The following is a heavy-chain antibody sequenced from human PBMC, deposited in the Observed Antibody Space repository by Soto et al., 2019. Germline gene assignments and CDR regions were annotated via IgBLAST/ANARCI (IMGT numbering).Heavy chain of an antibody. D-gene: IGHD6-13*01. V-gene: IGHV4-59*01. Sequence: SETLSLTCTVSGGSISSYYWSWIRQPPGKGLEWIGYIYYSGGTNYNPALKIRVTISVDTSKNQFSLKLSSVTAADTAVYDCARVNLDYSSSWAAWGWFDPWGQGTLVTVSS. CDR2: IYYSGGT. CDR3: ARVNLDYSSSWAAWGWFDP. CDR1: GGSISSYY. J-gene: IGHJ5*02.